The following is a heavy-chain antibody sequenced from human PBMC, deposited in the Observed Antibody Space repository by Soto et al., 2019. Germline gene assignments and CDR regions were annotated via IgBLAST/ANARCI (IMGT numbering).Heavy chain of an antibody. CDR2: INAGNGNT. CDR3: ARDTTENIVVPAASYYYYLDV. CDR1: GYTFTSYA. Sequence: QVQLVQSGAEVKKPGASVKVSCKASGYTFTSYAMHWVRQAPGQRLEWMGWINAGNGNTKYSQKFQGRVTITRDTAASTAYMELSSLKSEDTAVYYCARDTTENIVVPAASYYYYLDVWGKGTTVTVSS. J-gene: IGHJ6*03. D-gene: IGHD2-2*01. V-gene: IGHV1-3*01.